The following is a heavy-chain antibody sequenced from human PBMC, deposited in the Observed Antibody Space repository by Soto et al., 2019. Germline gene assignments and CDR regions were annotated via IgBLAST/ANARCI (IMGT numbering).Heavy chain of an antibody. Sequence: GGSLRLSCSASGFTFSNSDMNWVHQAPGKGLEWVSGVSWNGSRTHYADSVKGRFIISRDNSKNTLYLQMSSLRAEDTAVYYCVKVGVGCSGGSCYSGLYGMDVWGQGTTVTVSS. CDR1: GFTFSNSD. CDR2: VSWNGSRT. J-gene: IGHJ6*02. V-gene: IGHV3-35*01. D-gene: IGHD2-15*01. CDR3: VKVGVGCSGGSCYSGLYGMDV.